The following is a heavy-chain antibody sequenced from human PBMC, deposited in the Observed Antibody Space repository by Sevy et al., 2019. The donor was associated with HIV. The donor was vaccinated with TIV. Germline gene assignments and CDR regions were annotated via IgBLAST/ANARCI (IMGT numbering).Heavy chain of an antibody. V-gene: IGHV3-53*01. CDR3: GGAGGFSY. CDR1: GFTVSGNH. D-gene: IGHD2-8*02. CDR2: IYGGGSP. Sequence: GGSLRLSCAASGFTVSGNHVSWVRQAPGKGLEWVSVIYGGGSPYYADSVKGRFTISRDISKNTVYLQMNNLRAEDTAVYYCGGAGGFSYWGQGTLVTVSS. J-gene: IGHJ4*02.